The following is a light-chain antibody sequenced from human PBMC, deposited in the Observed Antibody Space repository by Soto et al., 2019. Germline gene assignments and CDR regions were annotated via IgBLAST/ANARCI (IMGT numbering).Light chain of an antibody. CDR2: GAS. J-gene: IGKJ4*01. V-gene: IGKV3-15*01. CDR1: QSVSSK. Sequence: ETVMAQSPATLSLSPGERATLSCRASQSVSSKLVWYQQKPGQAPRFLIYGASTSATGTPARFRGSGSGSEFTLPIDGLQAVDCAVYYCQQYNDWPPAFGGGTKVEIK. CDR3: QQYNDWPPA.